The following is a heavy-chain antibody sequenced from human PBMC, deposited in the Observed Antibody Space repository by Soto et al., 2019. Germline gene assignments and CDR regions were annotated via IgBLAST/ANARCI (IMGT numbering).Heavy chain of an antibody. V-gene: IGHV1-69*01. Sequence: QVQLVQSGAEVKKPGSSVKVSCKASGGTFSSYAISWVRQAPGQGLEWMGGIIPIFGTSNYAQQFQGRVTITADESTSTVYMELSSLRSEDTAVYYCAILQGKDIVVVPSTPVDYWGQGTLVTVSS. D-gene: IGHD2-2*01. J-gene: IGHJ4*02. CDR2: IIPIFGTS. CDR3: AILQGKDIVVVPSTPVDY. CDR1: GGTFSSYA.